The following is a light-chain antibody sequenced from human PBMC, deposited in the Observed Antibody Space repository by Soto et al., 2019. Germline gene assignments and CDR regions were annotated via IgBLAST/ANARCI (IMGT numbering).Light chain of an antibody. Sequence: IQLTQSPSSLSASVGDRVTITCRASQAIRTALGWYQQRPGKVPKLLIYAASTLQSGVPSRFSGSGSGTDFTLTISSLQPEDFATYYCLLDFRYFWAFGQGTKVEI. CDR3: LLDFRYFWA. CDR2: AAS. J-gene: IGKJ1*01. CDR1: QAIRTA. V-gene: IGKV1-6*01.